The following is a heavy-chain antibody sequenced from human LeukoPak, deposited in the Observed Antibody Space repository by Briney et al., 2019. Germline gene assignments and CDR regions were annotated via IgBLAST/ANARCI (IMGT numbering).Heavy chain of an antibody. Sequence: GGSLRLSCAASGFTFSSYSINWVRQAPGKGLEWVSSISSSSRYIYYADSVKGRFTISRDNAKKSLYLQMNSLRAEDTAVYYCARHSFNSGQALGIEGSGWYSAFDIWGQGTMVTVSS. CDR2: ISSSSRYI. V-gene: IGHV3-21*04. CDR3: ARHSFNSGQALGIEGSGWYSAFDI. CDR1: GFTFSSYS. D-gene: IGHD6-19*01. J-gene: IGHJ3*02.